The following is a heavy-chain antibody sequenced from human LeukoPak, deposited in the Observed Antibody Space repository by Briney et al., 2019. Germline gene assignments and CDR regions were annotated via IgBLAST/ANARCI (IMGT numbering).Heavy chain of an antibody. D-gene: IGHD2-21*01. Sequence: TGGSLRLSCAASGFTFSSYAMSWVRQAPGKGLEWVSVISGSSGSGGSTYYADSVKGRFTISRDNSKKTVSLEMNNLRTEDTAVYYCAKNVNAHCSGVCSDNWGQGTLVIVSS. CDR3: AKNVNAHCSGVCSDN. J-gene: IGHJ4*02. V-gene: IGHV3-23*01. CDR1: GFTFSSYA. CDR2: ISGSSGSGGST.